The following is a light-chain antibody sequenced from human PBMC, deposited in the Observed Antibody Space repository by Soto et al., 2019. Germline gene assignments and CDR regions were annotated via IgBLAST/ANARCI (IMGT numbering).Light chain of an antibody. CDR1: SSDVGAYNY. J-gene: IGLJ1*01. CDR3: TSYAGTYSFFYV. Sequence: QSVLTQPLSASGSPGQSVTISCTGTSSDVGAYNYVSWYQQLPGKAPKLIIYEVSKRPSGVPDRFSGSKSGNTASLTVSGLQAEDEADYYCTSYAGTYSFFYVFGTGTTVTV. CDR2: EVS. V-gene: IGLV2-8*01.